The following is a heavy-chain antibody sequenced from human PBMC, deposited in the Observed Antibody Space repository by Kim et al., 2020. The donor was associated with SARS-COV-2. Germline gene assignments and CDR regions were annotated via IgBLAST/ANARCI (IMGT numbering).Heavy chain of an antibody. V-gene: IGHV3-23*01. D-gene: IGHD3-10*01. CDR3: ARGRYGSGSYFNVGDY. Sequence: DPVKGRFTISRDNSQNTLFLTMSSLGPEDTAIYYCARGRYGSGSYFNVGDYWGPGTLVTVSS. J-gene: IGHJ4*02.